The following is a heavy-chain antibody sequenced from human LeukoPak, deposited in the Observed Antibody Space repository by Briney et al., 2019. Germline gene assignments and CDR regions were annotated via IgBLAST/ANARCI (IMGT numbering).Heavy chain of an antibody. J-gene: IGHJ4*02. D-gene: IGHD3-10*01. CDR3: AKDSEGTMVRGGIDY. V-gene: IGHV3-23*01. CDR2: ISGSGGST. Sequence: GGSLRLSCAASGFTFSSYAMSWVRQAPGKGLEWVSAISGSGGSTYYADSVKGRFTISRDNSKNTLYLQMNSLRAEDTAVYYCAKDSEGTMVRGGIDYWGQGTLVTVSS. CDR1: GFTFSSYA.